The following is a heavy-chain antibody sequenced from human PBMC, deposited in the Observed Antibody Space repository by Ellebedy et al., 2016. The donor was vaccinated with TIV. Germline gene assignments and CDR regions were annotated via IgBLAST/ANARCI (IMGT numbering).Heavy chain of an antibody. Sequence: SETLSLTCTVSGGSIGTDYWSWIRQPPGKGLEWIGYIYYSGITNSNPSLKSRVTILVDTSKNQVSLHLTSVTAADTAVYYCARSYSYHSDSSGHFDFWGQGALVTVSS. CDR2: IYYSGIT. D-gene: IGHD3-22*01. V-gene: IGHV4-59*01. CDR1: GGSIGTDY. CDR3: ARSYSYHSDSSGHFDF. J-gene: IGHJ5*01.